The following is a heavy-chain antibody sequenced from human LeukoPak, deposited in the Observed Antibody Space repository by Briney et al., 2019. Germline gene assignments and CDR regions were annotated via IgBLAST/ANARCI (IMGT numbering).Heavy chain of an antibody. D-gene: IGHD3-10*01. CDR2: IYYSGST. Sequence: PSETLSLTCTVSGGSISSYYWSWIRQPPGKGLEWIGYIYYSGSTNYNPSLKSRVTISVDTSKNQFSLKLSSVTAADTAVYYCARQHYYGSGTQPGWIDYWGQGTLVTVSS. CDR3: ARQHYYGSGTQPGWIDY. V-gene: IGHV4-59*08. J-gene: IGHJ4*02. CDR1: GGSISSYY.